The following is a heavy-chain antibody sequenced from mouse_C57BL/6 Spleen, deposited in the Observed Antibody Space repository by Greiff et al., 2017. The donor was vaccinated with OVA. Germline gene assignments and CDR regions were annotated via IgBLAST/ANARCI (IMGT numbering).Heavy chain of an antibody. Sequence: QVQLQQSGAELARPGASVKMSCKASGYTFTSYTMHWVKQRPGQGLEWIGYINPSSGYTKYNQKFKDKATLTADKSSSTAYMQLSSLTSEDSAVYYCARWGVTTRGFDYWGQGTTLTVSA. CDR2: INPSSGYT. CDR3: ARWGVTTRGFDY. D-gene: IGHD2-2*01. J-gene: IGHJ2*01. CDR1: GYTFTSYT. V-gene: IGHV1-4*01.